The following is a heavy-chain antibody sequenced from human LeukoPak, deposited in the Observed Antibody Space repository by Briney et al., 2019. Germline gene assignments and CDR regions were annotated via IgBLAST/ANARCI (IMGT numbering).Heavy chain of an antibody. Sequence: GASVKVSCKASGYTFTGYYMHWVRQAPGQGLEWMGWISAYNGNTNYAQKLQGRVTMTTDTSTSTAYMELRSLRSDDTAVYYCARPMQPCSGGSCYFHYYYYGMDVWGQGTTVTVSS. CDR1: GYTFTGYY. CDR2: ISAYNGNT. CDR3: ARPMQPCSGGSCYFHYYYYGMDV. J-gene: IGHJ6*02. V-gene: IGHV1-18*04. D-gene: IGHD2-15*01.